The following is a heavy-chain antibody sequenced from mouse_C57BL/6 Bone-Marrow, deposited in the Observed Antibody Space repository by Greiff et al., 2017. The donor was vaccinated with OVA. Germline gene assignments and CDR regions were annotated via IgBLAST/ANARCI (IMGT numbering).Heavy chain of an antibody. CDR1: GYTFTSYW. V-gene: IGHV1-72*01. CDR2: IDPNSGGT. J-gene: IGHJ3*01. D-gene: IGHD1-1*01. Sequence: VQLQQPGAELVKPGASVKLSCKASGYTFTSYWMHWVKQRPGRGLEWNGRIDPNSGGTKYNEKFKSKATLTVDKPSSTAYMQLSSLTSEDSAVYYCARDYYGRVSWFAYWGQGTLVTVSA. CDR3: ARDYYGRVSWFAY.